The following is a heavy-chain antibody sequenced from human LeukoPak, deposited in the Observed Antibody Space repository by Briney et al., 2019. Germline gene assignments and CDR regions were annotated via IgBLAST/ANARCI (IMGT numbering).Heavy chain of an antibody. D-gene: IGHD6-19*01. CDR2: IYYSAST. V-gene: IGHV4-39*01. Sequence: AGTLSLTCAVSGGSISSSSYYWGWIRQPPGKGLEWMGSIYYSASTYYNPSIKSRVTISVDTSKNQFSLKMSSVTAADTAVYYCARQQWLALYYFDYGGQGTLATVPS. J-gene: IGHJ4*02. CDR3: ARQQWLALYYFDY. CDR1: GGSISSSSYY.